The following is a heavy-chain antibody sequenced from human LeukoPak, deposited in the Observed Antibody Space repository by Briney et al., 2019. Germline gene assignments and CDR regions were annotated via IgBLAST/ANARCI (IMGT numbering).Heavy chain of an antibody. CDR3: EKKRAQRWYCSSTSCYGYFDY. Sequence: GGSLRLSCAASGFTFSSYAMSWVRQAPGKGLEWVSAISGSGGSTYYADSVKGRFTISRDNSKNTLYLQMNSLRAEDTAVYYCEKKRAQRWYCSSTSCYGYFDYWGQGTLVTVSS. CDR1: GFTFSSYA. D-gene: IGHD2-2*01. V-gene: IGHV3-23*01. J-gene: IGHJ4*02. CDR2: ISGSGGST.